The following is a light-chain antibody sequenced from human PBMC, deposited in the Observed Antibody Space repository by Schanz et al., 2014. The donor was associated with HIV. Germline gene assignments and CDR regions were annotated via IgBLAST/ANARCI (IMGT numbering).Light chain of an antibody. Sequence: EIVLTQSPGTLSLSPGERATLSCRASQSVSSSYLAWYQQKPGQAPRLLIYGASSRATGIPDRFSGSGSGTDLTLAISRLEPEDFAVYYCQQYNDWPPITFGQGTRLEIK. J-gene: IGKJ5*01. CDR1: QSVSSSY. CDR3: QQYNDWPPIT. V-gene: IGKV3-20*01. CDR2: GAS.